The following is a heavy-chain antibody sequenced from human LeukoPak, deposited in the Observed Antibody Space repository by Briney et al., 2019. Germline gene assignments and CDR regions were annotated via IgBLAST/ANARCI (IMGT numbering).Heavy chain of an antibody. CDR2: INPSGGNT. CDR3: ARRSQSGYPDY. CDR1: GYSFSDYH. J-gene: IGHJ4*02. V-gene: IGHV1-46*01. D-gene: IGHD3-3*01. Sequence: ASVKVSCKTSGYSFSDYHIHWVRQAPGQGLEWMGIINPSGGNTNYAQKFQGRVTMTRDMSASTVYMELSSLRSEDTAVYYCARRSQSGYPDYWGQGTLVTVSS.